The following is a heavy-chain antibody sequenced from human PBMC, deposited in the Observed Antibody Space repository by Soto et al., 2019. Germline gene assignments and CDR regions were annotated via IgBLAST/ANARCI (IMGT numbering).Heavy chain of an antibody. D-gene: IGHD6-19*01. CDR2: IYSGGST. CDR1: GFTVSSNY. CDR3: ARGRAVAGTYDAFDI. V-gene: IGHV3-53*04. J-gene: IGHJ3*02. Sequence: EVQLVESGGGLVQHGGSLRLSCAASGFTVSSNYMSWVRQAPGKGLEWVSVIYSGGSTYYAHSVKGRFTISRHNSNNTLYRQMNSLRAEDTAVYYCARGRAVAGTYDAFDIWGQGTMVTVSS.